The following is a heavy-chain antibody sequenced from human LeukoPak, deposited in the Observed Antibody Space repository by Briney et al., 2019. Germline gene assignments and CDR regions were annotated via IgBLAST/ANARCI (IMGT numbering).Heavy chain of an antibody. V-gene: IGHV4-30-2*01. CDR3: ARGSYSGYGYFDY. J-gene: IGHJ4*02. CDR2: IYHSGST. Sequence: SQTLSLTCAVSGGSISSGGYSWSWIRQPPGKGLEWIGYIYHSGSTYYNPSLKSRVTISVDRSKTQFSLKLSSVTAADTAVYYCARGSYSGYGYFDYWGQGTLVTVSS. CDR1: GGSISSGGYS. D-gene: IGHD5-12*01.